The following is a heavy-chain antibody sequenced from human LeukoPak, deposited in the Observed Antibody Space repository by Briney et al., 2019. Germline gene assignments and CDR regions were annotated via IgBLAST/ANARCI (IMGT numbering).Heavy chain of an antibody. D-gene: IGHD3-10*01. CDR3: ARVSLGSGSYYRPEPYYFDY. CDR2: IIPIVGTA. CDR1: GGTFSSYA. V-gene: IGHV1-69*05. Sequence: ASVKVSCKASGGTFSSYAISWVRQAPGQRLEWMGGIIPIVGTANYAQKFQGRVTITTDESTSTAYMELSSLRSEDTAVYYCARVSLGSGSYYRPEPYYFDYWGQGTLVTVSS. J-gene: IGHJ4*02.